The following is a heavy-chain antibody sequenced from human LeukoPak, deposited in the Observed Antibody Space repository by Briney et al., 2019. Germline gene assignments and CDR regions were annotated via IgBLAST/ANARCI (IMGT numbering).Heavy chain of an antibody. CDR2: ISGSGITI. Sequence: GGSLRLSCAASGFTFNDYYMTWVRQAPGKGLEWVSHISGSGITIYYANSVKGRFTISRDNAKGSLYLHMNSLRVEDTAFYFCARETSAGATGDYSDYWGQGALVTVSS. CDR3: ARETSAGATGDYSDY. J-gene: IGHJ4*02. CDR1: GFTFNDYY. V-gene: IGHV3-11*01. D-gene: IGHD1-26*01.